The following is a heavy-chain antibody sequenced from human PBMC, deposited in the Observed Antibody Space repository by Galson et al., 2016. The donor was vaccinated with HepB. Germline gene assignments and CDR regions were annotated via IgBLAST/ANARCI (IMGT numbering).Heavy chain of an antibody. Sequence: SLRLSCAASGFTFSNYVIHWVRQAPGQGPEYVGDTKYSAASMKARFTISRHNSKNTLYLKMSSLRTEDTAVYYCVRGTPGTPGLESWGKGTLVTVSS. J-gene: IGHJ4*02. CDR1: GFTFSNYV. V-gene: IGHV3-64D*06. CDR3: VRGTPGTPGLES. D-gene: IGHD1-1*01. CDR2: GDTK.